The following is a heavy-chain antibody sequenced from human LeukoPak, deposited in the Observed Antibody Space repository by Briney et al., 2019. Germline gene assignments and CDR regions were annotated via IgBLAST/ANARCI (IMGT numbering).Heavy chain of an antibody. V-gene: IGHV5-51*01. J-gene: IGHJ3*02. D-gene: IGHD2-15*01. CDR3: ARFRAGYCSGASCYDSFDI. Sequence: ESLKISCKGSEYSFTSYWIGWVRQMPGKGLEWMGIIYPADSDTRYSPSFKGQVTISADKSITTAFLQWSSLKASDTAMYYCARFRAGYCSGASCYDSFDIWGQGTMVTVSS. CDR2: IYPADSDT. CDR1: EYSFTSYW.